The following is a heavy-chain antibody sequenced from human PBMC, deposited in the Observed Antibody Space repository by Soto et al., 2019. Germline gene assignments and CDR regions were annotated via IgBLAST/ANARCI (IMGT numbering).Heavy chain of an antibody. CDR3: AKDSYYYDSSGYYN. J-gene: IGHJ4*02. CDR1: GFTFNTYA. Sequence: PGGSLRLSCAVSGFTFNTYAMNWVRQAPGKGLEWVSSITNSGGTTYYADSVKGRFTISRDNSKNTLYLQMNSLRAEDTAVYYCAKDSYYYDSSGYYNWGQGTLVTVSS. D-gene: IGHD3-22*01. CDR2: ITNSGGTT. V-gene: IGHV3-23*01.